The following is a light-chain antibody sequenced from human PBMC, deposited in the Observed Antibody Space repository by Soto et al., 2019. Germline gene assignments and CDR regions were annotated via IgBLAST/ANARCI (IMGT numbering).Light chain of an antibody. CDR3: HQRQSWPRT. Sequence: EIVLTQSPATLSLSPGERATLSCRASQSVSSYLAWYQQKPGQAPRLLIYGANTRVTGVPDRFSGSGSGTDFTLTISKLEPEDFALYYCHQRQSWPRTFGQGTKVDIK. V-gene: IGKV3-11*01. CDR1: QSVSSY. J-gene: IGKJ1*01. CDR2: GAN.